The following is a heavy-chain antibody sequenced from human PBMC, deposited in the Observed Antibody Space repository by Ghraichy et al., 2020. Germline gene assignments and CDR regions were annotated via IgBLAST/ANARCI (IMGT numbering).Heavy chain of an antibody. J-gene: IGHJ2*01. CDR1: GLSFSDYS. CDR2: ITGSSITI. D-gene: IGHD6-13*01. CDR3: ARLPLPRRAAVGDWYFDL. V-gene: IGHV3-48*01. Sequence: GGSLRLSCEGSGLSFSDYSMIWVRLTPRKALEWVSYITGSSITIFYTDSVKGRFTISRDNAKNSLYLQMNSLRAEDTAVYYCARLPLPRRAAVGDWYFDLWGRRTLVAVSS.